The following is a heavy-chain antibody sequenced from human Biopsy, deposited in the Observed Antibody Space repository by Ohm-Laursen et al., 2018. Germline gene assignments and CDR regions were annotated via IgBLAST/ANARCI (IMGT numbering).Heavy chain of an antibody. CDR3: AKGQDLRGGAEYFQH. D-gene: IGHD2-15*01. CDR2: INPHSGTT. V-gene: IGHV1-2*02. J-gene: IGHJ1*01. Sequence: ASVKVSCKASGGAFTNYAINWVRQAPGHGLEWMGGINPHSGTTKFAQDFQGRVTMTRDTSITTAYMELRRLRSDDTAVYYCAKGQDLRGGAEYFQHWGQGALVTVSS. CDR1: GGAFTNYA.